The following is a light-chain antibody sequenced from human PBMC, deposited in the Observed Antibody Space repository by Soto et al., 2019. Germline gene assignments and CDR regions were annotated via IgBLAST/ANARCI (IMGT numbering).Light chain of an antibody. CDR3: SSYTSSSTLV. CDR1: SSDVGGYDY. V-gene: IGLV2-14*01. J-gene: IGLJ1*01. CDR2: EVS. Sequence: QSALTQPASVSGSPGQSITISCTGTSSDVGGYDYVSWYQQHPGKAPKLLIYEVSHRLSGVSNRFSGSRSGNTASLTISGLQAEDEADYYCSSYTSSSTLVFGTGTKLTVL.